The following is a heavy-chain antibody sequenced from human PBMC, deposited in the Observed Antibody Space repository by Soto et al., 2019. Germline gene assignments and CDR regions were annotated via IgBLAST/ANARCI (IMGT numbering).Heavy chain of an antibody. Sequence: ASVKVSCKASGYTFTGHYIHWVRQAPEQGPEWMGEIGPESGATRYAQKFQGRVTMTRDMSITTVYMELNNLSPDDTAAYCCGRGRSGQIVVFYWGQGTPVTVSS. J-gene: IGHJ4*02. D-gene: IGHD5-12*01. V-gene: IGHV1-2*02. CDR3: GRGRSGQIVVFY. CDR2: IGPESGAT. CDR1: GYTFTGHY.